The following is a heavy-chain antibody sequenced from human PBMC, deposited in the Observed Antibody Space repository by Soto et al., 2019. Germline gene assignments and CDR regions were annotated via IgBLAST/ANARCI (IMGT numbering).Heavy chain of an antibody. CDR2: ISAYNGEA. Sequence: QVQLVQSGAELKKPGASVKVSCAASGYTFTSNSITWVRQAPGQGLAWMGWISAYNGEASYAEKFQGRLTMTTDTSTSTAYMDLRSLRSDDTAVYYCARVWGSYRAPSGGAGFDPWGQGTLVTVSS. V-gene: IGHV1-18*04. CDR1: GYTFTSNS. CDR3: ARVWGSYRAPSGGAGFDP. J-gene: IGHJ5*02. D-gene: IGHD3-16*01.